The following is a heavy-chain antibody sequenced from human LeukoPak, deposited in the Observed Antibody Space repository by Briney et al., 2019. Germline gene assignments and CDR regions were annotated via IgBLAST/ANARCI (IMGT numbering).Heavy chain of an antibody. Sequence: GASVTVSFKASGYTFTVYYMHWVRQAPGQGLEWMGWINPNSGGTNYAQKFQGRVTMTRDTSISTAYMELSRLRPDDTAVYYCASIRCSSTSCYSPWGQGTLVTVSS. CDR2: INPNSGGT. CDR1: GYTFTVYY. J-gene: IGHJ5*02. CDR3: ASIRCSSTSCYSP. V-gene: IGHV1-2*02. D-gene: IGHD2-2*01.